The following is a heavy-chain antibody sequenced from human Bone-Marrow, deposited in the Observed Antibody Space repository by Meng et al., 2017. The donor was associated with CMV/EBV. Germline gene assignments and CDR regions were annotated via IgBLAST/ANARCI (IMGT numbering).Heavy chain of an antibody. D-gene: IGHD3-10*01. Sequence: GESLKISCAASGFTLSNYAMSWVRQAPGKGLEWVSVIYSGGSTYYADSVKGRFTISRDNSKNTLYLQMNSLRAEDTAVYYCARERGYYGSGSYWTYYYYGMDVWGQGTTVTVSS. CDR2: IYSGGST. V-gene: IGHV3-66*02. J-gene: IGHJ6*02. CDR3: ARERGYYGSGSYWTYYYYGMDV. CDR1: GFTLSNYA.